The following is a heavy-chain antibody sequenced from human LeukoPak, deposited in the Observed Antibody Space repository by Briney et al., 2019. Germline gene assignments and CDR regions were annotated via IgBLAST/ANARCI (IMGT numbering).Heavy chain of an antibody. D-gene: IGHD3-10*01. V-gene: IGHV1-18*01. Sequence: GASVKVSCKASGYTFTSYGINWVRQAPGQGLEWMGWISAYNSNTHYAQKLQGRVTMTTDTSTSTAYMEVRSLRSDDTAVYYCAIEAMVRGVIHYWGQGTLVTVSS. CDR1: GYTFTSYG. CDR2: ISAYNSNT. CDR3: AIEAMVRGVIHY. J-gene: IGHJ4*02.